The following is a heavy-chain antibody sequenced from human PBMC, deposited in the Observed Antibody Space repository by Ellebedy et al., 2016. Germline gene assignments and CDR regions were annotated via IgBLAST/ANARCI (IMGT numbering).Heavy chain of an antibody. CDR2: IRSKANSYAT. V-gene: IGHV3-73*01. CDR3: TRRLLYCSGGSCYQAAWFDP. J-gene: IGHJ5*02. Sequence: GGSLRLSCAASGFTFSGSAMHWVRQASGKGLEWVGRIRSKANSYATAYAASVKGRFTISRDDSKNTAYLQMNSLKTEDTAVYYCTRRLLYCSGGSCYQAAWFDPWGQGTLVTVSS. CDR1: GFTFSGSA. D-gene: IGHD2-15*01.